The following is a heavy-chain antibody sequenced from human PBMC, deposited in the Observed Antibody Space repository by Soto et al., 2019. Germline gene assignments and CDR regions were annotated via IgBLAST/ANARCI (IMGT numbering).Heavy chain of an antibody. V-gene: IGHV3-49*03. Sequence: GGSLRLSCTASGFTFGDYGMTWFRQAPGKGLEWVGFIRKKVNGGATQYAASVDGRFTISRDDSKSIAYLQMDSLKTEDTAVYFCSRGRRPTIFGAYYMDVWGKGTTVTVSS. CDR3: SRGRRPTIFGAYYMDV. J-gene: IGHJ6*03. CDR2: IRKKVNGGAT. D-gene: IGHD3-3*01. CDR1: GFTFGDYG.